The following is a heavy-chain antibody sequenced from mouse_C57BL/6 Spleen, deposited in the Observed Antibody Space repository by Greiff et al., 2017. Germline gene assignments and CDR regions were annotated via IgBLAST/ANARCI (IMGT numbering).Heavy chain of an antibody. Sequence: VQLQQSGAELVRPGTSVKMSCKASGYTFTNYWIGWAKQRPGHGLEWIGDIYPGGGYTNYNEKFKGKATLTADKSSSTAYMQFSSLTSEDSAIYYCAIWDDGYYGVDYWGQGTTLTVSS. V-gene: IGHV1-63*01. CDR3: AIWDDGYYGVDY. CDR1: GYTFTNYW. D-gene: IGHD2-3*01. CDR2: IYPGGGYT. J-gene: IGHJ2*01.